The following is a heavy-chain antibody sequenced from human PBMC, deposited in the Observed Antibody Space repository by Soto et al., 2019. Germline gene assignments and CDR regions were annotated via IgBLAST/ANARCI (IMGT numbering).Heavy chain of an antibody. CDR3: TAESRVGMDV. V-gene: IGHV3-15*01. CDR1: GCTFSSSY. CDR2: IKSKTDGGTT. Sequence: GSLRLTCAVSGCTFSSSYLSWVRQAPGKGLEWVGRIKSKTDGGTTDYVAPVKGRFIISRDDSKNTLYLQMNNLKFEDTAVYYCTAESRVGMDVWGLGTTVTVSS. J-gene: IGHJ6*02.